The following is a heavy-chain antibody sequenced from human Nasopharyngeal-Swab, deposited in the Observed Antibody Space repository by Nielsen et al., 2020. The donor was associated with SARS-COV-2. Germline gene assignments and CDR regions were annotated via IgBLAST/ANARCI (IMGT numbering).Heavy chain of an antibody. CDR1: GFTFSIYG. D-gene: IGHD3-22*01. V-gene: IGHV3-33*01. CDR2: IWYDGSNK. Sequence: GESLKISCVASGFTFSIYGMHWVRQAPGKGLEWLASIWYDGSNKYYAGSVKGRFTISRDNSKNTVYLQTNSLRGEDTAVYYCARAPSPDDSSGGGYWGQGTLVTVS. CDR3: ARAPSPDDSSGGGY. J-gene: IGHJ4*02.